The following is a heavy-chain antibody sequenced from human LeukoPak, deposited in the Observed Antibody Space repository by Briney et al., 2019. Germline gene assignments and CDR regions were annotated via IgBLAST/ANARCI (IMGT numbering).Heavy chain of an antibody. V-gene: IGHV3-30*02. CDR3: AKDELSPPLTFIAAAGTSYFDY. J-gene: IGHJ4*02. Sequence: PGGSLRLSCAASGFTFSSYGMHWVRQAPGKGLEWVAFIRYDGSNKYYADSVKGRFTISRDNSKNTLYLQMNSLRAEDTAVYYCAKDELSPPLTFIAAAGTSYFDYWGQGTLVTVSS. D-gene: IGHD6-13*01. CDR2: IRYDGSNK. CDR1: GFTFSSYG.